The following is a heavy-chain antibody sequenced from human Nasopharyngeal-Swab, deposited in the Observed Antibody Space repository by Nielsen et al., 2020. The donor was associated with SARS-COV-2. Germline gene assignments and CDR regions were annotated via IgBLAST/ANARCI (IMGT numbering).Heavy chain of an antibody. D-gene: IGHD3-10*01. CDR3: ARERGRGGIWNYYYYYMDV. Sequence: SETLSLTCTVSGGSISSSSYYWGWIRQPPGKGLEWIGSNYYSGSTYYNPSLKSRVTISVDTSKNQFPLKLSSVTAADTAVYYCARERGRGGIWNYYYYYMDVWGKGTTVTVSS. CDR1: GGSISSSSYY. V-gene: IGHV4-39*06. CDR2: NYYSGST. J-gene: IGHJ6*03.